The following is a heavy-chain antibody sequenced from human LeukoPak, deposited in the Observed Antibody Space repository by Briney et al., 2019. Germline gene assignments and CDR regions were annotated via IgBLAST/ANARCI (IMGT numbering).Heavy chain of an antibody. V-gene: IGHV3-48*03. Sequence: GGSLRLSCAASGFIFSSYEMSWVRQAPGKGLEWVSYISSRGSTIYYADSVKGRFTISRDNAKNSLYLQMNSLRAEDTAVYYCARVVAWELRMGYFDYWGQGTLVTVSS. CDR1: GFIFSSYE. D-gene: IGHD1-26*01. CDR3: ARVVAWELRMGYFDY. CDR2: ISSRGSTI. J-gene: IGHJ4*02.